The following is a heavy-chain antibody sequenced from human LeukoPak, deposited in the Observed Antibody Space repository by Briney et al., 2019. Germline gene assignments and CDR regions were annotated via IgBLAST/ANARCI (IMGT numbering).Heavy chain of an antibody. D-gene: IGHD3-22*01. CDR3: ARDRDYCDSSGYSYNWFDP. Sequence: ASVKVSCKASGYTFTGYYMHWVRQAPGQGLEWMGWINPNSGGTNYAQKFQGRVTMTRDTSISTAYMELSRLRSDDTAVYYCARDRDYCDSSGYSYNWFDPWGQGTLVTVSS. CDR1: GYTFTGYY. V-gene: IGHV1-2*02. CDR2: INPNSGGT. J-gene: IGHJ5*02.